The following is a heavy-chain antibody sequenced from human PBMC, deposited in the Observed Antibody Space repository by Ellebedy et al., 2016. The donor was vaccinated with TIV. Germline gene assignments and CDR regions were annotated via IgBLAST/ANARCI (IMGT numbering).Heavy chain of an antibody. CDR2: IHYSGSR. V-gene: IGHV4-31*02. CDR1: GGSINVGGYY. J-gene: IGHJ4*02. CDR3: ARVLRYGNKADKIDS. Sequence: SETLSLXXSVSGGSINVGGYYWSWIRQHPGRGLEWIGYIHYSGSRYYNASLKSRLTISIDTSRSQFSLHLSSVTAADTAMYFCARVLRYGNKADKIDSWGRGTLVTVSS. D-gene: IGHD4-17*01.